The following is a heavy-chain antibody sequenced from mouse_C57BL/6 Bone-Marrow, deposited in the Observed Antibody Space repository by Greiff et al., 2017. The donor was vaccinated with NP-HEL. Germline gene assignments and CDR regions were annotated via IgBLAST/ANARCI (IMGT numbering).Heavy chain of an antibody. Sequence: QVQLQQPGAELVKPGASVKLSCKASGYTFTSYWMHWVKQRPGQGLEWIGMIHPNSGSTNYNEKFKSKATLTVDKSSSTAYMQLSSLTSEDSAVYYCARGGLTGTRGYYFDYWGQGTTLTVSS. CDR1: GYTFTSYW. CDR3: ARGGLTGTRGYYFDY. J-gene: IGHJ2*01. CDR2: IHPNSGST. V-gene: IGHV1-64*01. D-gene: IGHD4-1*01.